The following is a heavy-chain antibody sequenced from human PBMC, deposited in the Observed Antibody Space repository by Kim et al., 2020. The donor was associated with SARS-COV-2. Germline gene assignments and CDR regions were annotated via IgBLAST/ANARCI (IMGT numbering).Heavy chain of an antibody. D-gene: IGHD6-13*01. CDR3: AKDRAGGGYSSSWLDY. CDR2: ISYDGSNK. Sequence: GGSLRLSCAASGFTFSSYGMHWVRQAPGKGLEWVAVISYDGSNKYYADSVKGRFTISRDNSKNTLYLQMNSLRAEDTAVYYCAKDRAGGGYSSSWLDYWGQGTLVTVSS. J-gene: IGHJ4*02. V-gene: IGHV3-30*18. CDR1: GFTFSSYG.